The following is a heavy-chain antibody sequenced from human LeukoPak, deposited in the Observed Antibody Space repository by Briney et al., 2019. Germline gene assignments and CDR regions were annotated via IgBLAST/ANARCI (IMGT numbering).Heavy chain of an antibody. CDR3: ARDRYYYDSSGYDY. CDR1: GGSINNTLFY. J-gene: IGHJ4*02. CDR2: INHSGST. D-gene: IGHD3-22*01. V-gene: IGHV4-39*07. Sequence: SETLSLTCTVSGGSINNTLFYWGWIRQPPGKGLEWIGEINHSGSTNYNPSLKSRVTISVDTSKNQFSLKLSSVTAADTAVYYCARDRYYYDSSGYDYWGQGTLVTVSS.